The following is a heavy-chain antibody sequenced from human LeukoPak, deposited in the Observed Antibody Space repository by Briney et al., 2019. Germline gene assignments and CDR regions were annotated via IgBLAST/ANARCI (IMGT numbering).Heavy chain of an antibody. Sequence: LSGGSLRLSCAASGFTFSGFWMHWFRQAPGKGQVWISRLHSDGSNTDYADSVKGRFTISRDNAKNTLYLQMNSLGAEDTAVYYCARDSGGYPGHFDYWGREPWSPSPQ. CDR1: GFTFSGFW. V-gene: IGHV3-74*01. CDR2: LHSDGSNT. CDR3: ARDSGGYPGHFDY. D-gene: IGHD1-26*01. J-gene: IGHJ4*02.